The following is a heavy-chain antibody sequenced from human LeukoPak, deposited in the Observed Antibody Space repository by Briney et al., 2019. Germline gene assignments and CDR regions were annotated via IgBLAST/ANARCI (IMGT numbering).Heavy chain of an antibody. D-gene: IGHD3-10*01. CDR1: GGTFSSYA. J-gene: IGHJ4*02. Sequence: SVKVSCKASGGTFSSYAISWVRQAPGQGLEWMGGIIPIFGTANYAQKFQGRDTITADESTSTAYMELSSLRSEDTAVYYCARADYYGSGSYYNYFDYWGQGTLVTVSS. CDR3: ARADYYGSGSYYNYFDY. CDR2: IIPIFGTA. V-gene: IGHV1-69*13.